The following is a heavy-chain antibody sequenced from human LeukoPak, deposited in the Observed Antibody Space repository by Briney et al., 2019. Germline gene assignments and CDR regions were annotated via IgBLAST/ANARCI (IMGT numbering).Heavy chain of an antibody. D-gene: IGHD3-10*01. J-gene: IGHJ4*02. Sequence: SVKVSCKASGGTFSSYAISWVRQAPGQRLEWMGWINAGNDNTKYSQKFQGRVTITRDTSASTVYMELSSLRSEDTAVYYCTRGLLWFGELSPPGYWGQGTLVTVSS. CDR2: INAGNDNT. V-gene: IGHV1-3*01. CDR3: TRGLLWFGELSPPGY. CDR1: GGTFSSYA.